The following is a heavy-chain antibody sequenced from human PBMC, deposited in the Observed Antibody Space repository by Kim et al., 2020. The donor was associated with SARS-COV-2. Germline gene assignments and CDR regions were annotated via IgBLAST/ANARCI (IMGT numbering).Heavy chain of an antibody. CDR2: ISGKGGTT. CDR1: GFTFSNYA. CDR3: ARDWWERDESWCPLGF. J-gene: IGHJ4*02. V-gene: IGHV3-64*01. D-gene: IGHD1-26*01. Sequence: GGSLRLSCAASGFTFSNYAMHWVRQAPGKGLEFVSGISGKGGTTKYANSVKGRFTISRDNSRNTLYLQMGSLRAEDMAVYYCARDWWERDESWCPLGFWGQGALVTVSS.